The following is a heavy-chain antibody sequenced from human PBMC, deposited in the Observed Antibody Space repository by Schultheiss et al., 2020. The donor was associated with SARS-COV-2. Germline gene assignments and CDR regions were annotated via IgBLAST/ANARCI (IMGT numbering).Heavy chain of an antibody. CDR1: GFTVSSNY. V-gene: IGHV3-23*01. D-gene: IGHD4-17*01. CDR3: AKDHTVTPHYFDY. Sequence: GESLKISCAASGFTVSSNYMSWVRQAPGKGLEWVSAISGSGGSTYYADSVKGRFTISRDNSKNTLYLQMNSLRVEDTAVYYCAKDHTVTPHYFDYWGQGALVTVSS. J-gene: IGHJ4*02. CDR2: ISGSGGST.